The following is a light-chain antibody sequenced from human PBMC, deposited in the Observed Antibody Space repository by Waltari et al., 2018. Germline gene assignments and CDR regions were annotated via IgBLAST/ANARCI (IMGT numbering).Light chain of an antibody. CDR2: EVS. Sequence: QSALTQPASVSGSPGQSITISCTGTSSDVGGYDSVSWYQQHPGKAPKLMIYEVSNRPPGVLSRFSGPKSANTASLTISGLQAEDEADYYCSSYTSSNSWVFGGGTKLTVL. CDR3: SSYTSSNSWV. CDR1: SSDVGGYDS. J-gene: IGLJ3*02. V-gene: IGLV2-14*01.